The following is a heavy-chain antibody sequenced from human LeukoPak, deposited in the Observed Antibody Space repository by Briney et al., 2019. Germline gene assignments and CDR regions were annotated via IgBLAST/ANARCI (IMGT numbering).Heavy chain of an antibody. D-gene: IGHD1-14*01. J-gene: IGHJ4*01. Sequence: GGSLRLSCAASGLTFSGYWMHWVRQAPGTGLVWVSRLNSDESNTRYADSVKGRFTISRDNAKNTLYLQMNSPRAEDTAVYYCVREAITAGVNLDDWGHGTLVTVSS. CDR2: LNSDESNT. V-gene: IGHV3-74*01. CDR3: VREAITAGVNLDD. CDR1: GLTFSGYW.